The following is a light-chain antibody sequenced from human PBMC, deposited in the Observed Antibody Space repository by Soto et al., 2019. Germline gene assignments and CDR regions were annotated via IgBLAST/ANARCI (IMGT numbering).Light chain of an antibody. CDR2: YAS. CDR1: QSVSNN. V-gene: IGKV3-15*01. Sequence: EIMMTQSPASLSVSPGERATLSSRASQSVSNNLAWYQQKPGQAPRLLIYYASTRATGIPARFSGSGSGTEFTLTISSLQSEDFALYYCQQYNNWPPITFGQGTRLEIK. J-gene: IGKJ5*01. CDR3: QQYNNWPPIT.